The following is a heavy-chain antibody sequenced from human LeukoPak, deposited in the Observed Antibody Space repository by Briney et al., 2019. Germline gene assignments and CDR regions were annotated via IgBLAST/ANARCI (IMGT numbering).Heavy chain of an antibody. Sequence: GASVKVSCKASGYTFTSYDINWVRQATGQGLEWMGWMNPNSGNTGYAQKFQGRVTITRNTSISTAYMELSSLRSEDTAVYYCARGLHPRSIAARLLDYWGQGTLVTVSS. V-gene: IGHV1-8*03. CDR1: GYTFTSYD. CDR3: ARGLHPRSIAARLLDY. CDR2: MNPNSGNT. J-gene: IGHJ4*02. D-gene: IGHD6-6*01.